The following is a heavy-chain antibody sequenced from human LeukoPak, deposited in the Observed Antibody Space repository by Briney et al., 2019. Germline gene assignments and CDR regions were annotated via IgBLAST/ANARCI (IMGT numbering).Heavy chain of an antibody. D-gene: IGHD2-2*01. J-gene: IGHJ3*02. CDR1: GFTFSSYA. CDR3: AKRYPVPSCYSNVCAFDI. Sequence: GGSLRLSCAASGFTFSSYAMSWVRQAPGKGLEWVSAISGSGGSTYYADSVKGRFTISRDNSKNTLYLQMNSLRAEDTAVYYCAKRYPVPSCYSNVCAFDIWGQGTMVTVSS. CDR2: ISGSGGST. V-gene: IGHV3-23*01.